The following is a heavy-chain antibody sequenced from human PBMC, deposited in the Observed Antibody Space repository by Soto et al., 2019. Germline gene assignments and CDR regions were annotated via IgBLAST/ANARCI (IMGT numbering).Heavy chain of an antibody. D-gene: IGHD6-19*01. Sequence: GPVKVSCKASGYTFTSYGISWVRQAPGQGLEWMGWISAYNGNTNYAQKLQGRVTMTTDTSTSTAYMELRSLRSDDTAVYYCAIELYSSGWSRFDYWGQGTLVTVSS. CDR3: AIELYSSGWSRFDY. J-gene: IGHJ4*02. CDR2: ISAYNGNT. CDR1: GYTFTSYG. V-gene: IGHV1-18*04.